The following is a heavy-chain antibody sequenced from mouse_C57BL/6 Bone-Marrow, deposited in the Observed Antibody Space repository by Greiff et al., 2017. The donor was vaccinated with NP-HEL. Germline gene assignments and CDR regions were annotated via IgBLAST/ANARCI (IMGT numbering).Heavy chain of an antibody. J-gene: IGHJ2*01. CDR3: ARVGGLRRRFYFDY. V-gene: IGHV1-72*01. D-gene: IGHD2-4*01. CDR2: IDPNSGGT. Sequence: QVQLQQSGAELVKPGASVKLSCQASGYTFTSHWMHRVKQRPGRGPEWIGRIDPNSGGTKYNEKFKSKATLTVDKLSSTVYMPPSSLTSEDAAVYYCARVGGLRRRFYFDYWGQGTTLTVSS. CDR1: GYTFTSHW.